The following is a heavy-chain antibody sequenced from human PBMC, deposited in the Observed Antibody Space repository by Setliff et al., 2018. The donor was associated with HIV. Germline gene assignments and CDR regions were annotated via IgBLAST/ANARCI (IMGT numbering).Heavy chain of an antibody. V-gene: IGHV1-46*01. Sequence: ASVKVSCKASGYTFTSYYIHWVRQAPGQGLEWMGEINPSGGSTSYSEKFRGRATMTTDTSTSTAYMELRSLRSDDTAVYYCARIAAAAWYFDYWGQGTLVTVSS. CDR3: ARIAAAAWYFDY. D-gene: IGHD6-13*01. CDR2: INPSGGST. J-gene: IGHJ4*02. CDR1: GYTFTSYY.